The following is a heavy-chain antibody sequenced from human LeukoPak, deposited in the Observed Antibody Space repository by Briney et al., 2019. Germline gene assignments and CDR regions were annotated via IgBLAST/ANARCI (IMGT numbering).Heavy chain of an antibody. D-gene: IGHD2-2*01. J-gene: IGHJ5*02. CDR2: INHSGST. CDR1: GGSFSGYY. Sequence: SETLSLTCAVYGGSFSGYYWSWIRQPPGKGREWIGEINHSGSTYYNPSLKSRVTISVDTSKNQFSLKLSSVTAADTAVYYCARDFPYQLLPNWFDPWGQGTLVTVSS. V-gene: IGHV4-34*01. CDR3: ARDFPYQLLPNWFDP.